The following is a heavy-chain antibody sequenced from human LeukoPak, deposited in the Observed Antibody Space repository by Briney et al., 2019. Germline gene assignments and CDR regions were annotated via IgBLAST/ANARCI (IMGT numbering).Heavy chain of an antibody. CDR2: INSDGSST. CDR1: TFTLSRYW. Sequence: PGGSLRLSCAASTFTLSRYWMSWVRQAPGKGLVWVSRINSDGSSTSYADSVKGRFTISRDNAKNTLYLQMNSLRAEDTAVYYCARVPAVADYFDYWGQGTLVTVSS. V-gene: IGHV3-74*01. J-gene: IGHJ4*02. CDR3: ARVPAVADYFDY. D-gene: IGHD6-19*01.